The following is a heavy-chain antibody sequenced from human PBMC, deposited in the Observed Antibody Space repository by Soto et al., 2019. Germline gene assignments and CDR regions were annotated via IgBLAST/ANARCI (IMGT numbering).Heavy chain of an antibody. CDR2: TGGGGVST. CDR1: GFTFRSYA. CDR3: AKIVGGGSHHDAFDI. D-gene: IGHD2-15*01. Sequence: EVQLLESGGGLVEPGGSLRLSCAASGFTFRSYAMTWVRQAPGKGLEWVSYTGGGGVSTYYADSVKGRFTSSRDDSKNTLYLQMKSLRAEDTARYYCAKIVGGGSHHDAFDIWGQGTMVTVSS. J-gene: IGHJ3*02. V-gene: IGHV3-23*01.